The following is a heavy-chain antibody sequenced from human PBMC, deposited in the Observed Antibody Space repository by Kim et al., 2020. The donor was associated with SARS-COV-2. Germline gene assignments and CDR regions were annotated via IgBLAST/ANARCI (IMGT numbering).Heavy chain of an antibody. Sequence: SETLSLTCTVSGGSISSGGYYWSWIRQHPGKGLEWIGYIYYSGSTYYNPSLKSRVTISVDTSKNQFSLKLSSVTAADMAVYYCARAPRGGVITFGGVISGGFDYWGQGTLVTVSS. J-gene: IGHJ4*02. V-gene: IGHV4-31*03. CDR1: GGSISSGGYY. D-gene: IGHD3-16*02. CDR2: IYYSGST. CDR3: ARAPRGGVITFGGVISGGFDY.